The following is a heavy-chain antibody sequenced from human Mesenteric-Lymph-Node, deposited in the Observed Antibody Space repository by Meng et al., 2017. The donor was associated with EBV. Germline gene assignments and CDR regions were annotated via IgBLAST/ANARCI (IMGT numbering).Heavy chain of an antibody. CDR1: GDSVSSTRCY. V-gene: IGHV4-61*01. J-gene: IGHJ5*02. CDR2: IFNSGST. CDR3: ARVSGPYYSPWFDP. Sequence: HRQGSGPGLVKPSETLSLTCTVSGDSVSSTRCYWSWIRQPPGRGLEWIGYIFNSGSTNYNPSLRSRATISVDTSRNQFSLTLNPVTAADTAVYYCARVSGPYYSPWFDPWGQGSLVTVSS. D-gene: IGHD2/OR15-2a*01.